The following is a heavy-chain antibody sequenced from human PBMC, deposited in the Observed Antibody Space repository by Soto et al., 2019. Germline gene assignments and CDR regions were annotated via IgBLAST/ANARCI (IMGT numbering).Heavy chain of an antibody. CDR2: INAGNGNT. V-gene: IGHV1-3*01. D-gene: IGHD2-15*01. J-gene: IGHJ4*02. CDR1: GYTFTSYA. Sequence: QVQLVQSGAEVKKPGASVKVSCKASGYTFTSYAMHWVRQAPGQRREWMGWINAGNGNTKYSQKSQGRVTTTRDASASTAYMERSSLRSEDTAVYYCARDSHQVGSIVVVVAEFDYWGQGTLVTVSS. CDR3: ARDSHQVGSIVVVVAEFDY.